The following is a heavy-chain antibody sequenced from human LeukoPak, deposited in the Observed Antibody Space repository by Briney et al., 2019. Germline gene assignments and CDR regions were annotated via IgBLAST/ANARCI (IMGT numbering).Heavy chain of an antibody. V-gene: IGHV1-8*02. CDR2: MSPNSGDT. D-gene: IGHD7-27*01. J-gene: IGHJ4*02. Sequence: ASVKVSCKASGCTFTGYYMHWVRQAPGQGLEWMGWMSPNSGDTGYAQKFQGRVTMTSDSSISTAYMELSSLRSEDTAIYYCVRTPPNWGFDYWGQGTLVTVPS. CDR3: VRTPPNWGFDY. CDR1: GCTFTGYY.